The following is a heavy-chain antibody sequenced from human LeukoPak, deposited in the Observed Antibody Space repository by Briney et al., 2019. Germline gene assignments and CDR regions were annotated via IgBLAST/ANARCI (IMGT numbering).Heavy chain of an antibody. D-gene: IGHD1-26*01. Sequence: ASVKVSCKASGYTFTGYYIHWVRQAPGQGLEWLGWINPNSGGTIYAQKFQGRVTMTSDTSISTAYMELSSLRSEDTAVYYCARGAPDSKWGYFDLWGRGTLVTVSS. CDR2: INPNSGGT. CDR3: ARGAPDSKWGYFDL. J-gene: IGHJ2*01. V-gene: IGHV1-2*02. CDR1: GYTFTGYY.